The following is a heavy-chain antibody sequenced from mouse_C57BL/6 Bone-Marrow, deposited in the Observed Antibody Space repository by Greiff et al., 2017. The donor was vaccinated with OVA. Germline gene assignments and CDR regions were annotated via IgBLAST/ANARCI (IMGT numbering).Heavy chain of an antibody. J-gene: IGHJ4*01. V-gene: IGHV1-19*01. CDR3: ARSNAMDY. CDR1: GYTFTDYY. Sequence: EVKLMESGPVLVKPGASVKMSCKASGYTFTDYYMNWVKQSHGKSLEWIGVINPYNGGTSYNQKFKGKATLTVDKSSSTAYMELNSLTSEDSAVYYCARSNAMDYWGQGTSVTVSS. CDR2: INPYNGGT.